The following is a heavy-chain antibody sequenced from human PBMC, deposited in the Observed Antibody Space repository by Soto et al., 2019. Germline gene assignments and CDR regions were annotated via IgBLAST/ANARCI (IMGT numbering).Heavy chain of an antibody. D-gene: IGHD2-2*01. J-gene: IGHJ6*02. CDR2: IYPGDSDT. CDR3: ARHITVPDYYYYYGMDV. CDR1: GYSFTSYW. Sequence: GESLKISCKGSGYSFTSYWIGWVRQMPGKGLEWMGIIYPGDSDTRYSPSFQGQVTISADKSISTAYLQWSSLKASDTAMYYCARHITVPDYYYYYGMDVWGQGTTVTVSS. V-gene: IGHV5-51*01.